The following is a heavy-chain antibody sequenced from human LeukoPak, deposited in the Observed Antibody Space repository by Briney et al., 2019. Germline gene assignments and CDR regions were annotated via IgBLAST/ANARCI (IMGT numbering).Heavy chain of an antibody. Sequence: PSETLSLTCTVSGGSVGSYYWSWIRQPPGKGLEWIGYIYYSGSTNYNPSLKSRVTISVDTSKNQFSLKLSSVTAADTAVYYCARDQIHIVVVTQNWFDPWGQGTLVTVSS. V-gene: IGHV4-59*02. J-gene: IGHJ5*02. D-gene: IGHD3-22*01. CDR3: ARDQIHIVVVTQNWFDP. CDR2: IYYSGST. CDR1: GGSVGSYY.